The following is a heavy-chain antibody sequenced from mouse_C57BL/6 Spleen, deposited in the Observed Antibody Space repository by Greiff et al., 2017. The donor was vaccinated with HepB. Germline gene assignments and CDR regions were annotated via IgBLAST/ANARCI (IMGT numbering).Heavy chain of an antibody. CDR3: ARDSSFFAY. CDR2: IYPGSGST. V-gene: IGHV1-55*01. CDR1: GYTFTSYW. Sequence: QVHVKQSGAELVKPGASVKMSCKASGYTFTSYWITWVKQRPGQGLEWIGDIYPGSGSTNYNEKFKSKATLTVDTSSSTAYMQLSSLTSEDSAVYYCARDSSFFAYWGQGTLVTVSA. D-gene: IGHD3-2*01. J-gene: IGHJ3*01.